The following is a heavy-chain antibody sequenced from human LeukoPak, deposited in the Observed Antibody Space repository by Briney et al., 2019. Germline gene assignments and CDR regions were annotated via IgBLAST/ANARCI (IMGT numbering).Heavy chain of an antibody. D-gene: IGHD3-22*01. Sequence: ASVKVSCTASGYAFTDYYMHWVRQAPGQGLGWMGWIDPHSGGTNYAQKFQGRITMTRDTSISTAYMDLGRLRSDDTAVYYCAREYYDSSGRKHAFNVWGQGTMVTVSS. CDR3: AREYYDSSGRKHAFNV. J-gene: IGHJ3*01. V-gene: IGHV1-2*02. CDR2: IDPHSGGT. CDR1: GYAFTDYY.